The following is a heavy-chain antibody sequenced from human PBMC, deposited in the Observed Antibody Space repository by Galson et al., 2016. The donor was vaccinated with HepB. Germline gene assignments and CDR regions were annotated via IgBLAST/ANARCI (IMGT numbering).Heavy chain of an antibody. CDR1: GFIFSSYA. J-gene: IGHJ3*02. CDR2: ISFDGNIK. D-gene: IGHD5-24*01. CDR3: ARGPYNYSGASDI. Sequence: SLRLSCAASGFIFSSYAMYWVRQAPGKGLEWVAIISFDGNIKFYADSVRGRFTISRDNSRNTLYLRMTYLRAEDTAVYYCARGPYNYSGASDIWGQGTKLTVSS. V-gene: IGHV3-30-3*01.